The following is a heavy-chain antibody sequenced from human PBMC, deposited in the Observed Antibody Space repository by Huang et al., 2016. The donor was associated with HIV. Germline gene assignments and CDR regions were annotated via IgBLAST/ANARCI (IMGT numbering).Heavy chain of an antibody. J-gene: IGHJ4*02. V-gene: IGHV3-15*01. CDR2: IKSNTDRRNT. CDR1: GFTFSNAW. D-gene: IGHD6-19*01. CDR3: TTDWIEFDWVAVAGYFDY. Sequence: EVQLVESGGGLVKPVGSLRLSCAASGFTFSNAWMSWVRQAPVKGLELCVRIKSNTDRRNTDYAAPVKGRFTISRDDSKNTLYLQMNSLKTEDTAVYYCTTDWIEFDWVAVAGYFDYWGQGTLVTVSS.